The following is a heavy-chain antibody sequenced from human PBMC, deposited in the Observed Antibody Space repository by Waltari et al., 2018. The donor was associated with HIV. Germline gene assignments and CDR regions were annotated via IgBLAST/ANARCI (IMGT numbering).Heavy chain of an antibody. CDR2: IYPGDSDT. D-gene: IGHD6-13*01. V-gene: IGHV5-51*03. CDR1: GYSFTSYW. J-gene: IGHJ5*02. Sequence: EVQLVQSGAEVKKPGESLKISCKGSGYSFTSYWIGWVRQMPGKGLEGMGIIYPGDSDTRYSPSFQGQVTISADKSISTAYLQWSSLKASDTAMYYCVKALSNGIAENWFDPWGQGTLVTVSS. CDR3: VKALSNGIAENWFDP.